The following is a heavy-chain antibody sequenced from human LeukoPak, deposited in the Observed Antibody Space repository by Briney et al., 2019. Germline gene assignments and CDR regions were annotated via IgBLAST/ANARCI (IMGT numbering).Heavy chain of an antibody. Sequence: GGSQRFSCAASGNYWMHWVRQAPGKGLVWVSHINSDGSWTSYADSVKGRFTISKDNAKNTVYLQMNNLRAEDTAVYYCVSFYETYWGRGTLVTVSS. CDR2: INSDGSWT. D-gene: IGHD2-2*01. CDR1: GNYW. CDR3: VSFYETY. V-gene: IGHV3-74*01. J-gene: IGHJ4*02.